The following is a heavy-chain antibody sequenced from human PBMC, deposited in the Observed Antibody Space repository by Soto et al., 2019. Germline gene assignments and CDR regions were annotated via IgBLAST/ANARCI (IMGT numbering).Heavy chain of an antibody. D-gene: IGHD3-3*01. CDR3: ARVLFGRGNWFDP. CDR2: IYYSGST. V-gene: IGHV4-61*01. J-gene: IGHJ5*02. CDR1: GGYVSSGLYY. Sequence: PSETLSLTCTVSGGYVSSGLYYWSWIRQPPGKGLEWIGYIYYSGSTNYNPSLKSRVTISVDTSKNQFSLKLSSVTAADTAVYYCARVLFGRGNWFDPWGQGTLVTVPS.